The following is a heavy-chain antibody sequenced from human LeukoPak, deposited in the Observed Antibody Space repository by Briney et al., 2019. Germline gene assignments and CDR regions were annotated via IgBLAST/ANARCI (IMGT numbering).Heavy chain of an antibody. J-gene: IGHJ4*02. CDR1: GYTFTSYG. Sequence: ASVKVSWKASGYTFTSYGISWVRQAPEQGLEWMGWISAYNGNTNYAQKLQGRVTMTTDTSTSTAYMELRSLRSDDTAVYYCAREKTGPMVRGVTLDYWGQGTLVTVSS. CDR2: ISAYNGNT. V-gene: IGHV1-18*04. D-gene: IGHD3-10*01. CDR3: AREKTGPMVRGVTLDY.